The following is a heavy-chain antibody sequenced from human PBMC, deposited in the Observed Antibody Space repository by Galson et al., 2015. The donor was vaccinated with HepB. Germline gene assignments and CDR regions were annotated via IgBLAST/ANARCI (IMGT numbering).Heavy chain of an antibody. V-gene: IGHV3-21*01. J-gene: IGHJ3*02. CDR1: GFTFSSYS. CDR2: ISSSSSYI. Sequence: SLRLSCAASGFTFSSYSMNWVRQAPGKGLEWVSSISSSSSYIYYADSVKGRFTISRDNAKNSLYLQMNSLRAEDTAVYYCARGLGIAVALDAFDIWGQGTMVTVSS. D-gene: IGHD6-19*01. CDR3: ARGLGIAVALDAFDI.